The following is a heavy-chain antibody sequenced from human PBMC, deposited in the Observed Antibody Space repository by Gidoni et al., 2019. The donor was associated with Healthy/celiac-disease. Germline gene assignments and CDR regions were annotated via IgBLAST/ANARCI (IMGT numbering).Heavy chain of an antibody. V-gene: IGHV3-9*01. Sequence: EVQLVESGGGLVQPGRSLRLSCAASGFTFDDYAMHWVRQAPGKGLEWVSGISWNSGSIGYADSVKGRFTISRDNAKNSLYLQMNSLRAEDTALYYCAKDMSYSYGDYGPFDYWGQGTLVTVSS. CDR2: ISWNSGSI. CDR3: AKDMSYSYGDYGPFDY. D-gene: IGHD4-17*01. J-gene: IGHJ4*02. CDR1: GFTFDDYA.